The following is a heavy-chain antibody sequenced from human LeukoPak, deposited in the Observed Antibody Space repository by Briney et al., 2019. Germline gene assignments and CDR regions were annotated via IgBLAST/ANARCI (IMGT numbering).Heavy chain of an antibody. CDR1: GGTFSSYA. J-gene: IGHJ4*02. CDR3: AATRLGIPPYVFDY. Sequence: ASVKVSFKASGGTFSSYAISWVRQAPGQGLEWMGRIIPILGIANYAQKFQGRVTITADKSTSTAYMELSSLRSEDTAVYYCAATRLGIPPYVFDYWGREPLVTVS. CDR2: IIPILGIA. V-gene: IGHV1-69*04. D-gene: IGHD3-16*01.